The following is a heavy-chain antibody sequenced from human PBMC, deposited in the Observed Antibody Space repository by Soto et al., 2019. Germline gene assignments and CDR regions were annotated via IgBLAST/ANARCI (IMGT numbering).Heavy chain of an antibody. D-gene: IGHD4-17*01. CDR2: MYSSGTT. Sequence: SETLSFTCTVSGDSFSSYYWSWLRQPPGKGLEWIGYMYSSGTTSYNPSLKSRVTVLLDTSKNQFSLRLSSVTAADTAVYYCARTTVTHGGYFDCWGQGTLVTVSS. J-gene: IGHJ4*02. CDR3: ARTTVTHGGYFDC. CDR1: GDSFSSYY. V-gene: IGHV4-59*01.